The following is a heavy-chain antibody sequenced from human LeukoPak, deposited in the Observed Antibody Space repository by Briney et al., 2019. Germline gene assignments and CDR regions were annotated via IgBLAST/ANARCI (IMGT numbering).Heavy chain of an antibody. CDR2: MQSTGNS. D-gene: IGHD3-10*01. V-gene: IGHV4-59*01. CDR1: GDPISTYH. CDR3: AREGGSGSYYAIDY. J-gene: IGHJ4*02. Sequence: SETLSLTCSVFGDPISTYHWNWIRKPPGKGLEWIAYMQSTGNSQYNSSLKSRVAMSVDTSKNQVVLNLSSVTAADTALYYCAREGGSGSYYAIDYWGQGTLVTVSS.